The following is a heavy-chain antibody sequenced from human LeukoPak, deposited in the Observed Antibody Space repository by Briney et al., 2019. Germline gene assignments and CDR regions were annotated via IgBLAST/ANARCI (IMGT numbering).Heavy chain of an antibody. J-gene: IGHJ6*02. CDR2: IYYSGST. CDR1: GGSISSSSYY. CDR3: ARLAGYYGMDV. V-gene: IGHV4-39*01. Sequence: SETLSLTCTVSGGSISSSSYYWGWIRQPPGKGLEWIGSIYYSGSTYYNPSLKSRVTISVDTSKNQFPLKLSSVTAADTAVYYCARLAGYYGMDVWGQGTTVTVSS. D-gene: IGHD3-10*01.